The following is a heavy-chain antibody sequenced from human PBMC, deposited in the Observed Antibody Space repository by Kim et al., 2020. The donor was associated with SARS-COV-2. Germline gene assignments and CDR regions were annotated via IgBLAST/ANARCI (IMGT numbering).Heavy chain of an antibody. CDR2: IFYTGNS. Sequence: SETLSLTCSVSGGAISSGGYYWSWIRQHPGKGLVWMGNIFYTGNSDSNPSLKTRLTISIYTNKNQFALTLASATAAATADYYCARLDSLVAARFGPWGLG. CDR3: ARLDSLVAARFGP. J-gene: IGHJ5*02. CDR1: GGAISSGGYY. V-gene: IGHV4-31*03. D-gene: IGHD2-8*02.